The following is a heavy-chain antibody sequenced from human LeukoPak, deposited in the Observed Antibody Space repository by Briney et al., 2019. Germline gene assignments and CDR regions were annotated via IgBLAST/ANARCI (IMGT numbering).Heavy chain of an antibody. CDR1: GFTFSSYG. CDR2: ISYDGSNK. CDR3: AKSKGGYNYDY. Sequence: GGSLRLSCAASGFTFSSYGMHWVRQAPGKGLEWVAVISYDGSNKYYADSVKGRFTISRDNSKNTLYLQMNSLRAEDTAVYYCAKSKGGYNYDYWGQGTLVTVSS. J-gene: IGHJ4*02. V-gene: IGHV3-30*18. D-gene: IGHD5-24*01.